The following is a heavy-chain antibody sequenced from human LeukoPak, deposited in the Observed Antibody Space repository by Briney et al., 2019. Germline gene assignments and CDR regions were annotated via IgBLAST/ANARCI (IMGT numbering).Heavy chain of an antibody. V-gene: IGHV1-69*13. Sequence: ASVKVSCKASGGTFSSYAISWVRQAPGQWLEWMGGIIPIFGTANYAQKFQGRVTITADESTSTAYMELSSLRSEDTAVYYCARPYDILTGSFDYWGQGTLVTVSS. D-gene: IGHD3-9*01. CDR3: ARPYDILTGSFDY. CDR2: IIPIFGTA. J-gene: IGHJ4*02. CDR1: GGTFSSYA.